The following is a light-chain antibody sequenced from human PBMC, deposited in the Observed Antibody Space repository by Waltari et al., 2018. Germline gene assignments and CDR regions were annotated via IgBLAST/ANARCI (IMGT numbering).Light chain of an antibody. V-gene: IGLV3-21*04. CDR3: QVWDDSNNSGV. J-gene: IGLJ3*02. CDR2: YDT. Sequence: YVLTQPPSLSVAPGETASLTCGGDNIESNSVNWYQFKPGQAPMLVMFYDTDRPPGIPERLSGSNSGNTATLTITWVEAGDEADYHCQVWDDSNNSGVFGGGTKLTVL. CDR1: NIESNS.